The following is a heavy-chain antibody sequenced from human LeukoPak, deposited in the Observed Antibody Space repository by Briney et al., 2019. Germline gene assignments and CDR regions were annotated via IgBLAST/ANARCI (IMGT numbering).Heavy chain of an antibody. D-gene: IGHD2-2*02. CDR1: GYTFTGYY. CDR3: ARVGRYFSGTRCYTGDWFDP. CDR2: INPNSGGT. V-gene: IGHV1-2*02. Sequence: ASVKVSCKASGYTFTGYYMHWVRQAPGQGLEWMGWINPNSGGTNYAQKFQGRVTMTRDTSTSTAYMELSRLRSDDTAVYYRARVGRYFSGTRCYTGDWFDPWGQGTLVTVSS. J-gene: IGHJ5*02.